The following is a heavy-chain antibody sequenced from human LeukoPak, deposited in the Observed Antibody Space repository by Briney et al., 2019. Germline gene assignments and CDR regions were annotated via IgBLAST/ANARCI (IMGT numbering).Heavy chain of an antibody. CDR3: AREVGGSYS. CDR2: ISGSGGSI. D-gene: IGHD1-26*01. CDR1: GFTFSSYA. V-gene: IGHV3-23*01. J-gene: IGHJ4*02. Sequence: PGGSLRLSCAASGFTFSSYAMSWVRQAPGKGLEWVSAISGSGGSIYYADSVKGRFTISRDNAKNSLYLQMNSLRAEDTAVYYCAREVGGSYSWGQGTLVTVSS.